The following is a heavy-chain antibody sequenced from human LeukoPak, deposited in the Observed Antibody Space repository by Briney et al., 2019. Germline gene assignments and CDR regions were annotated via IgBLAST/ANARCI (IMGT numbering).Heavy chain of an antibody. J-gene: IGHJ6*02. CDR2: IYTSGST. CDR1: GGSISSYY. V-gene: IGHV4-4*07. D-gene: IGHD4-17*01. CDR3: ARPYGDGTGGVYYYGMDV. Sequence: SETLSLTCTVSGGSISSYYWSWIRQPAGKGLEWIGRIYTSGSTNYNPSLKSRVTMSVDTSKNQFSLKLSPVTAADTAVYYCARPYGDGTGGVYYYGMDVWGQGTTVTVSS.